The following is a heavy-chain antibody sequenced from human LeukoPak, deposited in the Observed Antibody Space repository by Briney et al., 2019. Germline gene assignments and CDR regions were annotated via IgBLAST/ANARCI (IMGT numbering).Heavy chain of an antibody. CDR1: GFTFSSYV. V-gene: IGHV3-23*01. D-gene: IGHD2-15*01. J-gene: IGHJ4*02. CDR2: ISGSGGST. Sequence: GGSLRLSCAASGFTFSSYVMSWVRQAPGKGLEWVSAISGSGGSTYYADSVKGRFTISRDNSKNTLYLQMNSLRAEDTAVYYCALLSYVQGGYFDYWGQGTLVTVSS. CDR3: ALLSYVQGGYFDY.